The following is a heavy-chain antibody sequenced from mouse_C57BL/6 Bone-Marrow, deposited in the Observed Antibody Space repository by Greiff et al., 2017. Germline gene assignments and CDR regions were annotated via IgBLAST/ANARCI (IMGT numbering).Heavy chain of an antibody. J-gene: IGHJ3*01. V-gene: IGHV1-64*01. D-gene: IGHD1-1*01. CDR1: GYTFTSYW. Sequence: QVQLQQPGAELVKPGASVKLSCKASGYTFTSYWMHWVKQRPGQGLEWIGMIHPNSGSTNYNEKFKSKATLTVDKSSSTAYMQLSSLTSEDSAVYYCARDGSSYVGAYWGQGTLVTVSA. CDR3: ARDGSSYVGAY. CDR2: IHPNSGST.